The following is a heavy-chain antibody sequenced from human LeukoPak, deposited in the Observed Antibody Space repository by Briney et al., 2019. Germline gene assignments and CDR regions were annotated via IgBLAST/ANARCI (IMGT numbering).Heavy chain of an antibody. CDR2: INHSGST. CDR3: ASRKLGNDY. D-gene: IGHD7-27*01. V-gene: IGHV4-34*01. CDR1: GGSFSGYY. J-gene: IGHJ4*02. Sequence: PSETLSLTCAVYGGSFSGYYWNWIRQPPGKGLEWIGEINHSGSTNYNSSLKSRVTISVDTSKNQFSLKLSSVTAADTAVYYCASRKLGNDYWGQGTLVTVSS.